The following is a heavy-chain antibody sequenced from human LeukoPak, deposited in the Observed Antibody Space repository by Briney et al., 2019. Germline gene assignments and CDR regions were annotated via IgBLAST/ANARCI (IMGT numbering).Heavy chain of an antibody. CDR1: GYTFTSYG. D-gene: IGHD2-2*03. V-gene: IGHV1-18*01. CDR3: ARDRVGVDIVVVPAGEFDY. Sequence: ASVKVSCKASGYTFTSYGISWVRQAPGQGLEWMGWISAYNGNTNYAQKLQGRVTMTTDTSTSTAYMELRSLRSDDTAVYYCARDRVGVDIVVVPAGEFDYWAREPWSPSPQ. CDR2: ISAYNGNT. J-gene: IGHJ4*02.